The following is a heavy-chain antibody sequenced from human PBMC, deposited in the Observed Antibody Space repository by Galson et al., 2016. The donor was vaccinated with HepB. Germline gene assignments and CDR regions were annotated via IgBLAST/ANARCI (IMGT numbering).Heavy chain of an antibody. V-gene: IGHV3-9*01. CDR3: AKATSGSAYGSRYFQH. Sequence: SLRLSCATSGFTFNDYAMHWVRQAPGKGLEWVSGISWNSGRIDYADSVKGRFTVSRDNAKNSLYLQINSLRAEDTALYYCAKATSGSAYGSRYFQHWGQSTLVTVSS. CDR2: ISWNSGRI. J-gene: IGHJ1*01. D-gene: IGHD3-10*01. CDR1: GFTFNDYA.